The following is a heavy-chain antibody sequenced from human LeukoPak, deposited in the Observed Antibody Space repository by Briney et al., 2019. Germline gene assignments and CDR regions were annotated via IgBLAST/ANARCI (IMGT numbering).Heavy chain of an antibody. CDR2: ISYDGSNK. Sequence: GWSLRLSCAASGFTFSSYAMPWVRQAPGKGLEWVAVISYDGSNKYYADSVKGRFTISRDNSKNTLYLQMNSLRAEDTAVYYCARVNSSSWYAVLPYWGQGTLVTVSS. CDR1: GFTFSSYA. J-gene: IGHJ4*02. CDR3: ARVNSSSWYAVLPY. D-gene: IGHD6-13*01. V-gene: IGHV3-30*04.